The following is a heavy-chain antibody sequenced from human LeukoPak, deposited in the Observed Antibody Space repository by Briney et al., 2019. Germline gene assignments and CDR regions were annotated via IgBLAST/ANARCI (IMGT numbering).Heavy chain of an antibody. V-gene: IGHV3-64*01. CDR2: ISTNGGTT. D-gene: IGHD6-13*01. J-gene: IGHJ4*02. CDR3: ARAGGQQLENRLYYFDY. CDR1: GFTFRSYA. Sequence: PGGSLRLSCAASGFTFRSYAMPWVRQAPGKGLQSVSAISTNGGTTYYANSVKGRFIISRDNSKNTLYLQMGSLRADDMAVYYCARAGGQQLENRLYYFDYWGQGTLVTVSS.